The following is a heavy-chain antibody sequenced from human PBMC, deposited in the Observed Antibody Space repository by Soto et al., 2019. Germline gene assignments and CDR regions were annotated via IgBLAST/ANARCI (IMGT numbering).Heavy chain of an antibody. V-gene: IGHV3-48*03. J-gene: IGHJ6*02. D-gene: IGHD1-1*01. CDR1: GFTFSAFE. CDR3: ARESGGTGLDV. Sequence: EVQVVESGGGLVQPGGSLRLSCAASGFTFSAFEMNWVRQAPGKGLEWLSYIYNSGSTMTYADSVKGRFAISRDNAKNSLYLQMYSLRAEDTAVYYCARESGGTGLDVWGQGTTVTVSS. CDR2: IYNSGSTM.